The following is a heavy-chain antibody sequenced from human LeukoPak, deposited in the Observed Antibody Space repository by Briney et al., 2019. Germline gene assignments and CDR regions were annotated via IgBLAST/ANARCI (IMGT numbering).Heavy chain of an antibody. CDR1: GGSISGYY. V-gene: IGHV4-59*08. CDR2: IYSSGTT. D-gene: IGHD2-2*01. Sequence: SETLSLTCTVSGGSISGYYWSWIRQSPGKGLEWIVVIYSSGTTNYNPSLKSRVTISIDTSKNQLSLKLSSVTGADAAVYYCARVGNWGSTSCSFDCWGQGALVTVSS. CDR3: ARVGNWGSTSCSFDC. J-gene: IGHJ4*02.